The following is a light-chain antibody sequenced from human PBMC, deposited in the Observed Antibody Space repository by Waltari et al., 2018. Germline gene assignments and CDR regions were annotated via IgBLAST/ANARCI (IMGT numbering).Light chain of an antibody. CDR2: DAS. CDR1: QSVSRT. V-gene: IGKV3-20*01. CDR3: QKYGTLPAT. J-gene: IGKJ1*01. Sequence: EIVLTQSPGTLSLSPGERATLSCRASQSVSRTLAWYQQKPGQAPRLLIYDASSMATGIPDRFSGSGSGTDFSLTISRLEPEDFAVYYCQKYGTLPATFGQGT.